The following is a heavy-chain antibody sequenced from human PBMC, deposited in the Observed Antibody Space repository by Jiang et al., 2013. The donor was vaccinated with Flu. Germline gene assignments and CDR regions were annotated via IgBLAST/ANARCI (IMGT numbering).Heavy chain of an antibody. CDR2: IHNSGTT. CDR1: SGSISSHY. J-gene: IGHJ4*02. CDR3: ARHSAEMATLGELDY. Sequence: SLTCTVSSGSISSHYWSWIRQPPGKGLEWIGYIHNSGTTNYNPSLKSRVTISVDTSKNQFSLKLSSVTAADTAVYYCARHSAEMATLGELDYWGQETLVTVSS. D-gene: IGHD5-24*01. V-gene: IGHV4-59*08.